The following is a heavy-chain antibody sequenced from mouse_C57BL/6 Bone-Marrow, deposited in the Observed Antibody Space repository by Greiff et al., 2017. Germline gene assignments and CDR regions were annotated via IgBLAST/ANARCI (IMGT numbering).Heavy chain of an antibody. CDR1: GYTFTSYW. Sequence: QVQLQQPGAELVMPGASVKLSCKASGYTFTSYWMHWVKQRPGQGLEWIGEIDPSDSYTNYNQKFKGKSTLTVDKSSSTAYMQLSSLTSEDSAVYYCARHYGSSYAYYCDYWGQGTTLTVSS. CDR3: ARHYGSSYAYYCDY. D-gene: IGHD1-1*01. CDR2: IDPSDSYT. V-gene: IGHV1-69*01. J-gene: IGHJ2*01.